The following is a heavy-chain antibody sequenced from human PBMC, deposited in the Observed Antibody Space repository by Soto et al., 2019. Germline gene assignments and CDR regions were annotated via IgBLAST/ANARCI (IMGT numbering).Heavy chain of an antibody. CDR1: GGSISSGGYS. CDR3: ARVNMVAIDY. D-gene: IGHD5-12*01. CDR2: IYHSGST. V-gene: IGHV4-30-2*01. J-gene: IGHJ4*02. Sequence: PSETLSLTCAVSGGSISSGGYSWSWIRQPPGKGLEWIGYIYHSGSTYYNPSLKSRVTISVDRSKNQFSLKLSSVTAADTAVSSCARVNMVAIDYWGQGTLVPVS.